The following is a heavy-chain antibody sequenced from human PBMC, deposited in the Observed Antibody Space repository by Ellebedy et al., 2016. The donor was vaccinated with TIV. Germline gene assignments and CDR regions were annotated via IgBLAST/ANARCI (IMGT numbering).Heavy chain of an antibody. CDR2: ISYDGSNQ. Sequence: GESLKISCAASGFTFSYYAMHWVRQAPGKGLEWVALISYDGSNQYYADSVKGRFTISRDNSKNTLYLQMNSLKTEDTAVYYCTTDRRWQSSSWSHYYYGMDVWGQGTTVTVSS. J-gene: IGHJ6*02. V-gene: IGHV3-30-3*01. CDR3: TTDRRWQSSSWSHYYYGMDV. D-gene: IGHD6-13*01. CDR1: GFTFSYYA.